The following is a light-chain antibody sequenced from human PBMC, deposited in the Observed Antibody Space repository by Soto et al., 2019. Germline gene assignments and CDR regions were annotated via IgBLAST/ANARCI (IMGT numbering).Light chain of an antibody. CDR1: QSVSSN. J-gene: IGKJ1*01. CDR2: GAS. CDR3: QQYNNWPPWT. Sequence: EIVMTQSPATLSVSPGERATLSCRASQSVSSNLAWYQQKPGQAPRLLIYGASTRATGIPAWFSGSGSGTEFTLPISSLQYEDFAVYYCQQYNNWPPWTFGQGTKVEIK. V-gene: IGKV3-15*01.